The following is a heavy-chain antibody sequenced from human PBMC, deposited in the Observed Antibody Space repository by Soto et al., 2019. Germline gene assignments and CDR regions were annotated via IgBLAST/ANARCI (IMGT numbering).Heavy chain of an antibody. D-gene: IGHD3-3*01. CDR1: GYTFTTYW. CDR2: IFPGDSET. J-gene: IGHJ6*02. Sequence: GESLKISCKGSGYTFTTYWIGWVRQMPGKGLEWMGIIFPGDSETRYSPSFRGQVTMSADKSITTAYLQWSSLKASDTAIYYCARPLRFLADYYGMEVWGQGTLVTVSS. V-gene: IGHV5-51*01. CDR3: ARPLRFLADYYGMEV.